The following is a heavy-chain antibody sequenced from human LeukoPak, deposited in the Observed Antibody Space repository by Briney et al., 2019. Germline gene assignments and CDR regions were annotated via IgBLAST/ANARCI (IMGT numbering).Heavy chain of an antibody. CDR1: GGSISSYY. D-gene: IGHD3-3*01. Sequence: PSQTLYLTCTVSGGSISSYYWSWVRQPPGKGLEWIGYIYYSGTTNYNPSLKSRVTISVDTSKNQFSLKLSSVTAADTAVYYCARNPRSGYFPHYHYYGMDVWGQGTTVTVSS. CDR3: ARNPRSGYFPHYHYYGMDV. J-gene: IGHJ6*02. V-gene: IGHV4-59*01. CDR2: IYYSGTT.